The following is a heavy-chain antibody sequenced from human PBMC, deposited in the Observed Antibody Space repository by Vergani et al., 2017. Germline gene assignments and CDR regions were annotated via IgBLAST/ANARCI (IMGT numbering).Heavy chain of an antibody. V-gene: IGHV3-30*04. D-gene: IGHD3-10*01. CDR1: GFTFSSYA. J-gene: IGHJ3*02. Sequence: VQLVESGGGLVQPGGSLRLSCAASGFTFSSYALHWVRQAPGKGLEWVAVISYDGSNKYYADSVKGRFTISRDNSKNTLYLQMNSLRAEDTAVYYCARELQWFGELSHHAFDIWGQGTMVTVSS. CDR2: ISYDGSNK. CDR3: ARELQWFGELSHHAFDI.